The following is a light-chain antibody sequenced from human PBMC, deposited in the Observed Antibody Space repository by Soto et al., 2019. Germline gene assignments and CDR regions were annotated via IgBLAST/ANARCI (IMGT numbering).Light chain of an antibody. CDR1: QSVGSY. CDR2: DAS. J-gene: IGKJ1*01. V-gene: IGKV3-11*01. CDR3: QQRGNWPLT. Sequence: EIVLTQSPATLSLSPGERATLSRRASQSVGSYFAWYQQKPGQAPRLLIYDASNRATGIPARFSGSGSGTDFTLTISSLEPEDFAVYYCQQRGNWPLTFGQGTKVEIK.